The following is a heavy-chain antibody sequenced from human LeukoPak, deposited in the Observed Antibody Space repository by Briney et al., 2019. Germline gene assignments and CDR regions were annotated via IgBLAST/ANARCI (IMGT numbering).Heavy chain of an antibody. D-gene: IGHD2-2*01. CDR3: ARVLPAADNYYYCGRDV. CDR2: IYTSGST. Sequence: PSETLSLTCTVSGGSISSYYWSWIRQPAGKGLEWIGRIYTSGSTNYNPSLKSRVTMSVDTSKNQFSLKLSSVTAADTAVYYCARVLPAADNYYYCGRDVGGKGPRAPVP. V-gene: IGHV4-4*07. J-gene: IGHJ6*04. CDR1: GGSISSYY.